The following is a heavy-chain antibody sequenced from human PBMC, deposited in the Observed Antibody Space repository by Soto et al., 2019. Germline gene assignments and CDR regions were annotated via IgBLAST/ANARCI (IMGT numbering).Heavy chain of an antibody. J-gene: IGHJ6*02. V-gene: IGHV1-18*01. Sequence: GAPVKVSCKASGYTFTSYGISWVRQAPGQGLEWMGWISAYNGNTNYAQKLQGRVTMTTDTSTSTAYMELRSLRSDDTAVYYCARVEDCSGGSCYFGYYYYGMDVWGQGTTVTVSS. CDR2: ISAYNGNT. CDR3: ARVEDCSGGSCYFGYYYYGMDV. D-gene: IGHD2-15*01. CDR1: GYTFTSYG.